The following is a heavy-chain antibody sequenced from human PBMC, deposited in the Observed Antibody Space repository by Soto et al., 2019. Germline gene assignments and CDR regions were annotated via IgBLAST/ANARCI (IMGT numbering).Heavy chain of an antibody. CDR1: GGSISSDY. J-gene: IGHJ5*02. CDR2: IYDSGST. D-gene: IGHD6-25*01. V-gene: IGHV4-59*01. CDR3: ARPHGGSSGWDNGCDP. Sequence: QVQLQESGPGLVKPSETLSLTCTVSGGSISSDYWSWIRQHPGKVLEWIGYIYDSGSTNYNPSVKSRVTISVDTSKTHFSLKLSAVTAAETAVYYCARPHGGSSGWDNGCDPWCQGTLVTVSS.